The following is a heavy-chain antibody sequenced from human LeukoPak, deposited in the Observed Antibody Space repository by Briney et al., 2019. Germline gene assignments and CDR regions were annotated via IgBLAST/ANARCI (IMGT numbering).Heavy chain of an antibody. CDR2: ISDNGRRQ. J-gene: IGHJ4*02. CDR3: ARELRLRGYFDY. D-gene: IGHD3-10*01. Sequence: PGGSLRLSCAASGFTFNTYAMHWVRQAPGKGLEWVAVISDNGRRQYYADSVKGRFTISRDNSKNMLYLQMNSLRVEDTAAYYCARELRLRGYFDYWGQGTLVTVSS. V-gene: IGHV3-30*04. CDR1: GFTFNTYA.